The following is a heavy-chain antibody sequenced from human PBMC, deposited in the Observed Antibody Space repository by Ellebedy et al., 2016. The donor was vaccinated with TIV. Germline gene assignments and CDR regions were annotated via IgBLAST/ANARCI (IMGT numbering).Heavy chain of an antibody. CDR3: AKTETGSPDY. J-gene: IGHJ4*02. Sequence: GGSLRLXXAASGFTFSDYYMTWIRQAPGKGLEWVSYISGSGSYTKYADSVKGRFTISRDNAKNSLYLQMNSLRVEDTAVYYCAKTETGSPDYWGQGTLVTVSS. CDR1: GFTFSDYY. V-gene: IGHV3-11*03. D-gene: IGHD3-9*01. CDR2: ISGSGSYT.